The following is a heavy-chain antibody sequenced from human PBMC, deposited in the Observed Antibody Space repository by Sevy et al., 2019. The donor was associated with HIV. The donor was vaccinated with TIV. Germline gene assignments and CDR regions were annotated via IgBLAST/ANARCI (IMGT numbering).Heavy chain of an antibody. CDR2: IYYSGST. CDR3: ARVRRYCSGGSCFPNWFDP. CDR1: GGSISSYY. Sequence: SETLSLTCTVSGGSISSYYWSWIRQPPGKGLEWIGYIYYSGSTNYNPSLKSRVTISVDTSKNQFSLKLSSVTAADTAVYYCARVRRYCSGGSCFPNWFDPWGQGTLVTVSS. D-gene: IGHD2-15*01. J-gene: IGHJ5*02. V-gene: IGHV4-59*01.